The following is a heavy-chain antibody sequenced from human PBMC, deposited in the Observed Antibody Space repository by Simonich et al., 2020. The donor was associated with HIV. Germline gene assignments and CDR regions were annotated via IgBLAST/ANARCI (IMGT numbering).Heavy chain of an antibody. J-gene: IGHJ4*02. V-gene: IGHV4-34*01. D-gene: IGHD3-3*01. Sequence: QVQLQQWGAGLLKPSETLSLTCAVYGGSFNGYYWSWIRQPPGKGLEWIGEINHSGTTNYKSSLNSRATISVDKSKNQFSLKLSSVTAADTAIYYCARRDRELILYFDYWGQGNLVTVSS. CDR2: INHSGTT. CDR3: ARRDRELILYFDY. CDR1: GGSFNGYY.